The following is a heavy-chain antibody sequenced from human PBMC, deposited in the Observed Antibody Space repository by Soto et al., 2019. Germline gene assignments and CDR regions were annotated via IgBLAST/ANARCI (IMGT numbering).Heavy chain of an antibody. CDR3: ARDTLGWLPGTFDY. CDR1: GFTFSSFS. V-gene: IGHV3-21*01. D-gene: IGHD3-22*01. J-gene: IGHJ4*02. CDR2: ISSSSSYI. Sequence: SGGSLRLSCAASGFTFSSFSMNWVRQAPGKGLEWVSSISSSSSYIYYADSVKGRFTISRDNAKNSLYLQMNSLRAEDTAVYYYARDTLGWLPGTFDYWGQGTLVTVSS.